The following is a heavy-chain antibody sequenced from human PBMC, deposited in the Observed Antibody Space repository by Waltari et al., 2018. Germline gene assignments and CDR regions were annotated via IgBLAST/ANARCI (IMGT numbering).Heavy chain of an antibody. V-gene: IGHV4-4*07. CDR2: IYISGTT. CDR3: ARMIAAAAGGYYYYYGMDV. D-gene: IGHD6-13*01. Sequence: QVQLQESGPGLVKPSETLSLTCTVSGGSLSGYYWSWIRQPAGKGLEWIGRIYISGTTTYNPSLKSRVAMSLDTSKTQFSLKLSSVTAADTAVYYCARMIAAAAGGYYYYYGMDVWGQGTTVTVSS. J-gene: IGHJ6*02. CDR1: GGSLSGYY.